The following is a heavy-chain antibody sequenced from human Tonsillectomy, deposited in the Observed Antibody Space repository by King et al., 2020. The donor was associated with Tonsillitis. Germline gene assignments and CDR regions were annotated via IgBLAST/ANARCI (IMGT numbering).Heavy chain of an antibody. D-gene: IGHD3-9*01. V-gene: IGHV5-51*01. CDR2: IYPGDSDT. CDR1: GYIFTSYW. CDR3: VRIRDDILTGYFDY. J-gene: IGHJ4*02. Sequence: VQLVQSGAEVKKPGESLKISCKGSGYIFTSYWIGWVRQMPGKGLEWMGIIYPGDSDTRYSPSFQGQVTNSVDKSISTAYLQWSSLKASDTAMYYCVRIRDDILTGYFDYWGQGTLVTVSS.